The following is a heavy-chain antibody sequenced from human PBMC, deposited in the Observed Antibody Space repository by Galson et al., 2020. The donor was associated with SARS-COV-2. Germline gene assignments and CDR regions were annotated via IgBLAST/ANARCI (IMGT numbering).Heavy chain of an antibody. CDR3: ARAGGSSWSDY. J-gene: IGHJ4*02. D-gene: IGHD6-13*01. Sequence: GGSLRLSCAVSGFTFSSYWMSWVRQTPGKGLEWVANLKQDGSEKYYVDSVKGRFTISRDNAKKSLYLQMNSLRAEETAVYYCARAGGSSWSDYWGQGTLVTVSS. CDR2: LKQDGSEK. CDR1: GFTFSSYW. V-gene: IGHV3-7*04.